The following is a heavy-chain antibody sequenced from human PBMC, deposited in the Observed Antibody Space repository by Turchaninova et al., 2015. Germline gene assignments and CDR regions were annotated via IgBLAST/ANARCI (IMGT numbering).Heavy chain of an antibody. D-gene: IGHD3-10*01. V-gene: IGHV6-1*01. CDR2: TYYRSKWYN. J-gene: IGHJ6*02. CDR1: GDSVLTNSAA. CDR3: ARETTVIRGFSAYGLDV. Sequence: QVQLQQSGPGLVKPSQPLALPCATSGDSVLTNSAAWNWIRQSPSRRLEWLGRTYYRSKWYNDYEVSVKSRITINPDTSKNQFSLQLNSVTPEDTAVYYCARETTVIRGFSAYGLDVWGQGTTVTVSS.